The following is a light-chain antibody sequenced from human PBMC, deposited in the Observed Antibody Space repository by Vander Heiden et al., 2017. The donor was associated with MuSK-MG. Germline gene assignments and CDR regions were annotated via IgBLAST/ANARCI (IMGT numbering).Light chain of an antibody. CDR3: SSYAGSNNPYV. CDR2: EVS. J-gene: IGLJ1*01. V-gene: IGLV2-8*01. Sequence: QSALTQPPSASGSPGPSVTISCTGTSSDVGGYNYVSWYQQHPGKAPKLMIYEVSKRPSGVPDRFSGSKSGNTASLTVSGLQAEDEADYYCSSYAGSNNPYVFGTGTKVTVL. CDR1: SSDVGGYNY.